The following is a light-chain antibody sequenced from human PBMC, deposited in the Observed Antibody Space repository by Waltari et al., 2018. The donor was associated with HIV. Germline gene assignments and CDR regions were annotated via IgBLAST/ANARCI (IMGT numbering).Light chain of an antibody. CDR1: RSISNW. J-gene: IGKJ1*01. Sequence: DIQMTQSPSTLSASVGDRVTITCRASRSISNWLAWYQQKPGKAPKLLIYKASSLESGVPSRFSGSGSGTEFTLTISSLQADDFTTYYCQQYKSYSTFGQGTKVEIK. V-gene: IGKV1-5*03. CDR3: QQYKSYST. CDR2: KAS.